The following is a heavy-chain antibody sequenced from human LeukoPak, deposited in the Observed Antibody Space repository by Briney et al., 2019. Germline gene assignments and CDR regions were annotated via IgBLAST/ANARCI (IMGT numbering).Heavy chain of an antibody. CDR1: GGSFSGYY. D-gene: IGHD3-16*02. Sequence: PSETLSLTCAVYGGSFSGYYWSWIRQAPGKGLEWIGETNDGGSTNYNPSLKSRVTISVDTSKNQFSLKLTSVTASDTAVYYCARPQSYLGYYNMDVWGKGTTVTVSS. CDR2: TNDGGST. CDR3: ARPQSYLGYYNMDV. J-gene: IGHJ6*03. V-gene: IGHV4-34*01.